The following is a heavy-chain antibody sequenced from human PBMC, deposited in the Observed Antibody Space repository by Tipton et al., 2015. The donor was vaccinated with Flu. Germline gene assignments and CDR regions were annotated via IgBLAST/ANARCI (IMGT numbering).Heavy chain of an antibody. CDR1: GGPIGTYY. D-gene: IGHD3-10*01. Sequence: TLSLTCDVSGGPIGTYYWTWIRQPPGKGLEWLGSFYDSGASYYSPSLKSRVTISLDTSKNQFSLRLSSVTTADTAVYYCARTHWSGYQYYMDFWGKGTTVTVSS. J-gene: IGHJ6*03. V-gene: IGHV4-59*01. CDR2: FYDSGAS. CDR3: ARTHWSGYQYYMDF.